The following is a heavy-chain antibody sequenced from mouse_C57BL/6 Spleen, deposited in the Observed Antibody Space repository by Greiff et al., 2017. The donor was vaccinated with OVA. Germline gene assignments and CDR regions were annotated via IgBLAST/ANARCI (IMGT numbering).Heavy chain of an antibody. CDR2: IYPGDGDT. D-gene: IGHD4-1*01. V-gene: IGHV1-82*01. J-gene: IGHJ3*01. CDR3: ARPPNWDPAWFAY. Sequence: VQLQQSGPELVKPGASVKISCKASGYAFSSSWMNWVKQRPGKGLEWIGRIYPGDGDTNYNGKFKGKATLTADKSSSTAYMQLSSLTSEDSAVYFGARPPNWDPAWFAYWGQGTLVTVSA. CDR1: GYAFSSSW.